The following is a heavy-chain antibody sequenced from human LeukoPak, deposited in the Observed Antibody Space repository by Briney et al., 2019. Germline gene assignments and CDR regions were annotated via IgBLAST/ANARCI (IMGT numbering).Heavy chain of an antibody. J-gene: IGHJ4*02. CDR3: ARRDCSSSTTCYDYFDY. D-gene: IGHD2-2*01. Sequence: GESLKISCKGPGYSFTSYWIGWVRQMPGKGLEWMGIIYPGDSDTRYSPSFQGQVTISADRSISTAYLQWSSLKASDTAMYYCARRDCSSSTTCYDYFDYWGPGTLVTVSS. CDR1: GYSFTSYW. CDR2: IYPGDSDT. V-gene: IGHV5-51*01.